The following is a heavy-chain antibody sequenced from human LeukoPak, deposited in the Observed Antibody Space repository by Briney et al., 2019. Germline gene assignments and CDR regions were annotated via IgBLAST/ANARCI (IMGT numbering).Heavy chain of an antibody. CDR2: INPNSGDT. CDR3: ARDVSSTSCYDSGCN. Sequence: ASVKVSCKASGYTFTGYHMHWVRQAPGQGLEWMGRINPNSGDTNYAQKFQGRVTMTRDTSISTAYMELSRLRSDDTAVYYCARDVSSTSCYDSGCNWGQGTLVTVSS. D-gene: IGHD2-2*01. CDR1: GYTFTGYH. J-gene: IGHJ4*02. V-gene: IGHV1-2*06.